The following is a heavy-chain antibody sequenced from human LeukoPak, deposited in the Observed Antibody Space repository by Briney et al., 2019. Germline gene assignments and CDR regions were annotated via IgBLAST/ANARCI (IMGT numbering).Heavy chain of an antibody. V-gene: IGHV1-2*02. Sequence: GASVKVSCKAPGYTFTGYYMHWVRQAPGQGLEWMGWINPNSGGTNYAQKFQGRVTMTRDTSISTAYMELSRLRSDDTAVYYCARRAAAGNSRGAFDIWGQGTMVTVSS. CDR2: INPNSGGT. J-gene: IGHJ3*02. CDR1: GYTFTGYY. CDR3: ARRAAAGNSRGAFDI. D-gene: IGHD6-13*01.